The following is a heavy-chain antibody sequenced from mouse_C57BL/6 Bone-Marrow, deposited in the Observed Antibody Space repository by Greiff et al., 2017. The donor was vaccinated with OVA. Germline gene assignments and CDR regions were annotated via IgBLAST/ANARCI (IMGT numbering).Heavy chain of an antibody. D-gene: IGHD1-1*01. J-gene: IGHJ1*03. V-gene: IGHV1-72*01. Sequence: QVQLKQPGAELVKPGASVKLSCKASGYTFTSYWMHWVKQRPGRGLEWIGRIDPNSGGTKYNEKFKSEATLTVDKPSSTAYMQLSSLTSEDSAVYYCARESLYYGSSYRYFDVWGTGTTVTVSS. CDR2: IDPNSGGT. CDR1: GYTFTSYW. CDR3: ARESLYYGSSYRYFDV.